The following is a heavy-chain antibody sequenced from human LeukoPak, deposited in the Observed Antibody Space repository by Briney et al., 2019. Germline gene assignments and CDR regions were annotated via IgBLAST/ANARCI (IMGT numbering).Heavy chain of an antibody. CDR3: ARGVSNRWADF. CDR2: IAAYNGNT. D-gene: IGHD2/OR15-2a*01. V-gene: IGHV1-18*01. J-gene: IGHJ4*02. Sequence: GASVKVSCKTSGYSFTTYGTNWVRQAPGQGLEWMEWIAAYNGNTNYAHKFQGRFTMTTDTYTRTVYMELRGLKSNDTAVYYCARGVSNRWADFWGQGTLVTVSS. CDR1: GYSFTTYG.